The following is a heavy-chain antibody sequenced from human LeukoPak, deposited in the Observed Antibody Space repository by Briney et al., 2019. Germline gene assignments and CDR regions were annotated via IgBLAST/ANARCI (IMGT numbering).Heavy chain of an antibody. J-gene: IGHJ3*02. D-gene: IGHD2-21*02. Sequence: SETLSLTCTVSGGSISYYYWSWIRQPPGKGLEWIGYVYYSGSTSYNPSLKSRVTISLDTSKHQFSLRLNSVTAADTAVYYCARHAYCGGDCFGGAFEIWGQGTMVTVSS. CDR3: ARHAYCGGDCFGGAFEI. V-gene: IGHV4-59*08. CDR2: VYYSGST. CDR1: GGSISYYY.